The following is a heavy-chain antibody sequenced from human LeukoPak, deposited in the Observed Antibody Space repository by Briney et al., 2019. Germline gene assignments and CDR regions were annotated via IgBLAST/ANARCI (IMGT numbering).Heavy chain of an antibody. CDR1: GGSINSNTSY. CDR3: SRRSGTNYYYYYYGLDV. J-gene: IGHJ6*02. V-gene: IGHV4-39*01. D-gene: IGHD1-1*01. CDR2: ITSSGGT. Sequence: SETLSLTCTVSGGSINSNTSYWGWIRQPPGKGLEWIGSITSSGGTYYNPSLKSRLIVSIDTSKNQFSLRLRSVTASDTAVYYCSRRSGTNYYYYYYGLDVWGQGTTVTVSS.